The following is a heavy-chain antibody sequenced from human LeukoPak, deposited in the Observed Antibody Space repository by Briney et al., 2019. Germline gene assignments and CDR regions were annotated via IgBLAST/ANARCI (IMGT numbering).Heavy chain of an antibody. CDR2: ISSSSSYT. V-gene: IGHV3-11*05. CDR1: GFTFSDYY. CDR3: ARDRPDYCGDFSHYVDY. J-gene: IGHJ4*02. D-gene: IGHD2-21*01. Sequence: GGSQTLPCAASGFTFSDYYMSWIRQAPGKGLEWVSFISSSSSYTNYADSVQGRFTISRDNAKNSLYLQMNGLRAEDTAVYYCARDRPDYCGDFSHYVDYWGQGTLVTVSS.